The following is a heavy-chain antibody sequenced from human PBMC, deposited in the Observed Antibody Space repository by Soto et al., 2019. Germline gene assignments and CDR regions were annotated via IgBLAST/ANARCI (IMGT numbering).Heavy chain of an antibody. D-gene: IGHD5-12*01. CDR1: GFTFTRYS. V-gene: IGHV3-21*06. CDR2: ISSTTNYI. J-gene: IGHJ4*02. CDR3: AGSPVATIYGGYFDY. Sequence: PGGSLRLSCAASGFTFTRYSMNWVRQAPGKGLEWVSSISSTTNYIYYGDSMKGRFTISRDNAKNSLYLEMNSLRAEDTAVYYCAGSPVATIYGGYFDYWGQGTLVTSPQ.